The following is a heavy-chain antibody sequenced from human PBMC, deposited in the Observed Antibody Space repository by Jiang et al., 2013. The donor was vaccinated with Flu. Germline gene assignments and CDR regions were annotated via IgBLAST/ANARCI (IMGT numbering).Heavy chain of an antibody. CDR3: ARRPFHGTPDY. CDR2: VYPGVSTA. CDR1: GYSFSTFW. V-gene: IGHV5-51*01. D-gene: IGHD1-1*01. Sequence: RESLKISCKGSGYSFSTFWIGWVRQMPGKGLEWLGIVYPGVSTATYIPSFQGQVTISADKSLSTAYLQWSSLKASDTGIYYCARRPFHGTPDYWGQGTLVTVSS. J-gene: IGHJ4*02.